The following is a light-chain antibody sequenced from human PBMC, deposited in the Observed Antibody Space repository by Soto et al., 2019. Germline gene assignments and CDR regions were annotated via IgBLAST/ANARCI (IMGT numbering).Light chain of an antibody. CDR2: EGS. CDR3: SSYAGSITPVV. Sequence: QSALTQPASVSGSPGQSITISCTGTSRDVGSYNFVSWYQQHPGKVPKLIIYEGSKRPSGVSNRFSGSKSGNTASLTISGLQAEDEADYYSSSYAGSITPVVFGGGAKLTVL. J-gene: IGLJ2*01. V-gene: IGLV2-23*01. CDR1: SRDVGSYNF.